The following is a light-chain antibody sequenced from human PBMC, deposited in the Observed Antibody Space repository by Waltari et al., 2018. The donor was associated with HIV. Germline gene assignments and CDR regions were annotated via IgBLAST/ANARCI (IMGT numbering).Light chain of an antibody. CDR3: NSRDTIGHWF. CDR2: DGN. J-gene: IGLJ3*02. CDR1: SVRTYY. V-gene: IGLV3-19*01. Sequence: SSELAQDPAVSVALGQPVRITCQGDSVRTYYASWYQQKPGQAPVLVFYDGNNRPSGSPDRFSGATSGDTASLTITGAQAEDDAYYYCNSRDTIGHWFFGGGTKVTVL.